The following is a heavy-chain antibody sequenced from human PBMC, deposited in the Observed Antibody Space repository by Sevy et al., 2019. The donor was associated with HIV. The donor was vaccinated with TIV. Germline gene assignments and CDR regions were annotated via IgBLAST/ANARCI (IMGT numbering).Heavy chain of an antibody. Sequence: GSLRLSCTASGFTFGDYAMSWFRQAPGKGLEWVGFIRSKAYGGTTEYAASVKGRFTISRDDSKSIAYLQMNSLKTEDTAVYYCTGDVSQVDFWGGYYLNWFDPWGQGTLVTVSS. CDR2: IRSKAYGGTT. D-gene: IGHD3-3*01. J-gene: IGHJ5*02. V-gene: IGHV3-49*03. CDR1: GFTFGDYA. CDR3: TGDVSQVDFWGGYYLNWFDP.